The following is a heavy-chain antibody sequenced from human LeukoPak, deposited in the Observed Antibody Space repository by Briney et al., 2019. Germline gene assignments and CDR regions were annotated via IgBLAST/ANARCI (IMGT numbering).Heavy chain of an antibody. V-gene: IGHV4-34*01. D-gene: IGHD3-3*01. CDR3: ARARLYYDFWSGYHRVFDY. J-gene: IGHJ4*02. Sequence: SETLSLTCAVYGGSFSGYYWSWIRQPPGKGLEWIGEINHSGSTNYNPSLNSRVTISVDTSKNQFSLKLSSVTAADTAVYYCARARLYYDFWSGYHRVFDYWGQGTLVTVSS. CDR2: INHSGST. CDR1: GGSFSGYY.